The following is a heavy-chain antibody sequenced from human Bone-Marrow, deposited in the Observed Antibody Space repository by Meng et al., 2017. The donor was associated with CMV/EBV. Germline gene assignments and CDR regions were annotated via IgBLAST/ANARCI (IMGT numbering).Heavy chain of an antibody. CDR1: GNIFTLHY. V-gene: IGHV1-46*01. Sequence: ASVQVSCKASGNIFTLHYMHWVRQAPGRGLEWLGVLNPSDGRTTSAQKFQGRVTMTRDKSTSTFYMELSSLTSEDTAVYYCARGRGDYCSSTSCPIARGNWFDPWGQGTLVTVSS. CDR3: ARGRGDYCSSTSCPIARGNWFDP. D-gene: IGHD2-2*01. J-gene: IGHJ5*02. CDR2: LNPSDGRT.